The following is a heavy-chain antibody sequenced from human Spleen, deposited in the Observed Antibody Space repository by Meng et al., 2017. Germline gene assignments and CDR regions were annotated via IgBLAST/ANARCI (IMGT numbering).Heavy chain of an antibody. D-gene: IGHD4-17*01. V-gene: IGHV3-15*01. CDR1: GFTFSNAY. Sequence: GGSLRLSCEGSGFTFSNAYMTWVRQVPGKRLEWVGRIKSKPDGETIDYAAPVKGRFTISRDDSKNTAYLQMNSLKTEDTAVYYCTRPGLTTVTTGDYWGQGTLVTGAS. J-gene: IGHJ4*02. CDR2: IKSKPDGETI. CDR3: TRPGLTTVTTGDY.